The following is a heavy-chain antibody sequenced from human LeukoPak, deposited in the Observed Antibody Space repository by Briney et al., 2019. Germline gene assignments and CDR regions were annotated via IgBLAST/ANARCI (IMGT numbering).Heavy chain of an antibody. CDR3: AAGYYYDSSGYYYVTWFDP. CDR2: IVVGSGNT. J-gene: IGHJ5*02. Sequence: ASVKVSCKASGFTFTSSAMQWVRQARGQRLEWIGWIVVGSGNTNYAQKFQERVTITRDMSTSTAYMELSSLRSEDTAVYYCAAGYYYDSSGYYYVTWFDPWGQGTLVTVSS. D-gene: IGHD3-22*01. V-gene: IGHV1-58*02. CDR1: GFTFTSSA.